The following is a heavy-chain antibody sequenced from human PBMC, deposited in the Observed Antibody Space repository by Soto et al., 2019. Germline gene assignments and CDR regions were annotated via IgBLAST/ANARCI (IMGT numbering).Heavy chain of an antibody. V-gene: IGHV4-34*01. CDR2: INHSGST. CDR1: GGSFSGYY. CDR3: ARGFKGDYGDYVGYYYYYTDV. J-gene: IGHJ6*03. D-gene: IGHD4-17*01. Sequence: SETLSLTCAVYGGSFSGYYWSWIRQPPGKGLEWIGEINHSGSTNYNPSLKGRVTISVDTSKNQFSLKLSSVTAADTAVYYCARGFKGDYGDYVGYYYYYTDVWGKGTTVTVS.